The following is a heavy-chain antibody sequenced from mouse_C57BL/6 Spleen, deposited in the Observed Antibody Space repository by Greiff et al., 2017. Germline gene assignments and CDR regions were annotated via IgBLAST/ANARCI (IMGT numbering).Heavy chain of an antibody. D-gene: IGHD2-4*01. CDR3: TRSYDYDRN. J-gene: IGHJ2*01. CDR1: GYTFTDYE. V-gene: IGHV1-15*01. CDR2: IDPETGGT. Sequence: VQLQQSGAELVRPGASVTLSCKASGYTFTDYEMHWVKQTPVHGLEWIGAIDPETGGTAYNQKFKGKAILTADKSSSTAYMALRSLTSEDSAVYYCTRSYDYDRNWGQGTTLTVSS.